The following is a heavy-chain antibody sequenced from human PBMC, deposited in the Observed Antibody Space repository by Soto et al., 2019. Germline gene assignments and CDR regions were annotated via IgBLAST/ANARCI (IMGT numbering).Heavy chain of an antibody. Sequence: PETLSLTCTVSAASISGFYWSWIRTSAGKGLGWIGRIHATGTTNYNPSLKSRVMMSVDTSKKQFSLKLRSVTAADTAVYYCVRDGTKTLRDWFDPWGQGISVTVSS. CDR1: AASISGFY. D-gene: IGHD1-1*01. V-gene: IGHV4-4*07. J-gene: IGHJ5*02. CDR2: IHATGTT. CDR3: VRDGTKTLRDWFDP.